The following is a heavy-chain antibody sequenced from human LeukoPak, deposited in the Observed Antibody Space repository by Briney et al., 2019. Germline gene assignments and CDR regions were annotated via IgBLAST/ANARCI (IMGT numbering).Heavy chain of an antibody. D-gene: IGHD6-19*01. CDR3: ARLSGVVGWSDAFDI. Sequence: SETLSLTCTVSRGSISSNSYYWGWIRQTPGKGLEWLGTIYYSGTTYYNPSLESRVTISVDTSKNQFSLKLTSVTAADTAVYYCARLSGVVGWSDAFDIWGQGTMVTVSS. CDR2: IYYSGTT. CDR1: RGSISSNSYY. J-gene: IGHJ3*02. V-gene: IGHV4-39*01.